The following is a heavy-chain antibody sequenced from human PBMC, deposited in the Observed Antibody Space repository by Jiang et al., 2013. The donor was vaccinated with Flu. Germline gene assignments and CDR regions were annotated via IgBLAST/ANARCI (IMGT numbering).Heavy chain of an antibody. Sequence: LEWVSYISSSSSYTNYADSVKGRFTISRDNAKNSLYLQMNSLRAEDTAVYYCARSFGDYDILTGLRVYYYYGMDVWGQGTTVTVSS. CDR3: ARSFGDYDILTGLRVYYYYGMDV. J-gene: IGHJ6*02. D-gene: IGHD3-9*01. V-gene: IGHV3-11*03. CDR2: ISSSSSYT.